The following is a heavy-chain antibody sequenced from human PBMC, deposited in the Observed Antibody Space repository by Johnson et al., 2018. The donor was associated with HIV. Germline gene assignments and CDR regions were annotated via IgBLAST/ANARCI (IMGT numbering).Heavy chain of an antibody. CDR2: IYSSGST. J-gene: IGHJ3*02. CDR3: AREGKDAFDI. D-gene: IGHD3-10*01. CDR1: GFTVSTNY. V-gene: IGHV3-53*01. Sequence: VQLVESGGGLIQPGGSLRLSCAASGFTVSTNYMSWVRQAPGKGLDWVSVIYSSGSTYYADSVKGRFTMSRDNSKNKLYLKKNSLRAEDTAVYYCAREGKDAFDIWGQGTMVTVSS.